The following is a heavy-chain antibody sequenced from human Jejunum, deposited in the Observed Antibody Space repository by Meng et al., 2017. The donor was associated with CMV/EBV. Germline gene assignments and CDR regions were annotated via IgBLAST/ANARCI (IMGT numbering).Heavy chain of an antibody. D-gene: IGHD3-10*01. V-gene: IGHV3-74*03. CDR1: GFTFSSSW. J-gene: IGHJ4*02. Sequence: CAASGFTFSSSWMHWVRQAPGKGLVWFSHIKSDGSDTKYADSVKGRFTISRDNAKKTLYLQMNTLRAEDTAVYYCVKGGHLGDYWGQGTLVTVSS. CDR2: IKSDGSDT. CDR3: VKGGHLGDY.